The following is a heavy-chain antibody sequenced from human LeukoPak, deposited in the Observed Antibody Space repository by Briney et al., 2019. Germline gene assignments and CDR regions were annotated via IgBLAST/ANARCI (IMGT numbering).Heavy chain of an antibody. Sequence: GGSLRLSCAASGFTFSDYYMTWIRQAPGKGLETVAYISGSGSVIVYADSVKGRFTISRDNPQNSLYLQMNSLRDEDTAVYYCSRDPRPCDYWGQGTLVTVSS. CDR2: ISGSGSVI. CDR1: GFTFSDYY. CDR3: SRDPRPCDY. V-gene: IGHV3-11*04. J-gene: IGHJ4*02.